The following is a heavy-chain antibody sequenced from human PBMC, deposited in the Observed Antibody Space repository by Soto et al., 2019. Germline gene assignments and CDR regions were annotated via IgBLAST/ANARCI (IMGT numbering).Heavy chain of an antibody. CDR2: LSGSGGST. J-gene: IGHJ4*02. CDR1: GFTFSSYA. D-gene: IGHD3-3*01. Sequence: EVQLLESGGGLVQPGGSLRLSCAASGFTFSSYAMSWVRQAPGKGLEWVSALSGSGGSTYYADSVKGRFTISRDNSKNTLYLQMNSLRAEDTAVYYCAKQRFLEWFPFDYWGQGTLVTVSS. V-gene: IGHV3-23*01. CDR3: AKQRFLEWFPFDY.